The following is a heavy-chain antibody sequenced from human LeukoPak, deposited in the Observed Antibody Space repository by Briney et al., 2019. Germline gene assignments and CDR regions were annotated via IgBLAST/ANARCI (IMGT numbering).Heavy chain of an antibody. D-gene: IGHD6-25*01. CDR2: ISGSSSPT. Sequence: GGSLRLSCAASGFTFSSCAMSWVRQAPGRGLEWVSYISGSSSPTFYADSVKGRFTISRDNAKNSLYLQMNSPRAEDTAMYYCAREPAAAGKNWFDPWGQGTLVTVSS. J-gene: IGHJ5*02. CDR3: AREPAAAGKNWFDP. V-gene: IGHV3-48*04. CDR1: GFTFSSCA.